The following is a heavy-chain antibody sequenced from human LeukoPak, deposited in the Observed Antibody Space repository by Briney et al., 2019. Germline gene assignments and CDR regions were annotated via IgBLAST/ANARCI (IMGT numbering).Heavy chain of an antibody. D-gene: IGHD4-11*01. CDR2: ISGSSENT. CDR1: GYTFKLFA. Sequence: GGSLRLSCVAFGYTFKLFAMSWVRQAPGKGLEWVSTISGSSENTHYPDSVRGRFTVSRDNFKNTLYLQINSLRAEDTAVYYCARDVGPTPFFDYWGRGTLVTVSS. CDR3: ARDVGPTPFFDY. V-gene: IGHV3-23*01. J-gene: IGHJ4*02.